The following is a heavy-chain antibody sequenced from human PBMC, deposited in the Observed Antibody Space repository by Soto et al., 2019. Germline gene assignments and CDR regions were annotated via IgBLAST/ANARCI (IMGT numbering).Heavy chain of an antibody. D-gene: IGHD6-19*01. CDR2: ISGSGGST. CDR3: AKAGSVAGPPGMTDY. V-gene: IGHV3-23*01. J-gene: IGHJ4*02. Sequence: GGSLRLSCAASGFTFSSYAMSWVRQAPGKGLEWVSAISGSGGSTYYADSVKGRFTISRDNSKNTLYLQMNSLRAEDTAVYNCAKAGSVAGPPGMTDYWGQGTLVTVSS. CDR1: GFTFSSYA.